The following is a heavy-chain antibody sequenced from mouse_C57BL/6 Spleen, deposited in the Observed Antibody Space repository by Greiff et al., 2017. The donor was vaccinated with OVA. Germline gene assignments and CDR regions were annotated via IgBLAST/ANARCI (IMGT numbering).Heavy chain of an antibody. CDR1: GFTFSSYA. J-gene: IGHJ4*01. CDR3: ARLVHAMDY. CDR2: ISDGGSYT. Sequence: EVQGVESGGGLVKPGGSLKLSCAASGFTFSSYAMSWVRQTPEKRLEWVATISDGGSYTYYPDNVKGRFTISRDNAKNNLYLQMSHLKSEDTAMYYCARLVHAMDYWGQGTSVTVSS. V-gene: IGHV5-4*01.